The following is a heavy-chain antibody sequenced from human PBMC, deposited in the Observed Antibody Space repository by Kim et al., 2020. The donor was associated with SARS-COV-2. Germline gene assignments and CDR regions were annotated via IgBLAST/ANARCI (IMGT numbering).Heavy chain of an antibody. CDR3: ARDRVYSSGSLGY. J-gene: IGHJ4*02. D-gene: IGHD6-19*01. Sequence: SVKVSCKASGGTFSSYAISWVRQAPGQGLEWMGGIIPIFGTANYAQKFQGRVTITADESTSTAYMELSSLRSEDTAVYYCARDRVYSSGSLGYWGQGTLVTVSS. CDR1: GGTFSSYA. V-gene: IGHV1-69*13. CDR2: IIPIFGTA.